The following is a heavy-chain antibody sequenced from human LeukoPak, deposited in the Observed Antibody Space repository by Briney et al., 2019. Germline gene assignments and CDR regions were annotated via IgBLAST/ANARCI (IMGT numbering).Heavy chain of an antibody. J-gene: IGHJ3*02. CDR1: GGTFSSYA. CDR3: AREKGFRMGFDI. D-gene: IGHD1-14*01. CDR2: INGGNGNT. V-gene: IGHV1-3*01. Sequence: ASVKVSFKASGGTFSSYAISWVRQAPGQGLEWMGWINGGNGNTKFSQNFQGRVTITRDTSAGTAYMELSSLRSEDTAMYYCAREKGFRMGFDIWGQGTMVTVSS.